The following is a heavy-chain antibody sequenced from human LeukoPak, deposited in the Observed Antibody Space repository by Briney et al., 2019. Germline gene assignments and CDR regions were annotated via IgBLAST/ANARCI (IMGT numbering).Heavy chain of an antibody. Sequence: GASVKVSCKASGYTFTSYGISWVRQAPGQGLEWMGWISAYNGNTNYAQKLQGRVTMTTDTSTSTAYMELSSLRSDDTAVYYCARVMSGSHLDAFDIWGQGTMVTVSS. V-gene: IGHV1-18*01. CDR1: GYTFTSYG. D-gene: IGHD1-26*01. J-gene: IGHJ3*02. CDR3: ARVMSGSHLDAFDI. CDR2: ISAYNGNT.